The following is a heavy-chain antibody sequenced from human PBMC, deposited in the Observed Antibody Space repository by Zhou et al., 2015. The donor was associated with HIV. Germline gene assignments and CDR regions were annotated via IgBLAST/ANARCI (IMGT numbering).Heavy chain of an antibody. CDR1: GYTFTGYY. CDR3: ARERGGATRPGWRYFDL. Sequence: QVQLVQSGAEVKSPGASVKVSCKASGYTFTGYYFHWVRQAPGQGLEWMGRINPNSGGADYAQKFQDRVTITADRSTNTAYMELRSLRFDDTAVYYCARERGGATRPGWRYFDLWGRGTQVIVSS. D-gene: IGHD6-6*01. CDR2: INPNSGGA. J-gene: IGHJ2*01. V-gene: IGHV1-2*06.